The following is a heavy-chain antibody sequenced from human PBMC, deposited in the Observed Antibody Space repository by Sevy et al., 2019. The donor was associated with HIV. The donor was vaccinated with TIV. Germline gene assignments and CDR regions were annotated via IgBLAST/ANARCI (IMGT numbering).Heavy chain of an antibody. J-gene: IGHJ4*02. Sequence: GGSLRLSCAASGFTFSSYSMNWVRQAPGKGLEWVSSISSSSSYIYYADSVKGRFTISRDNAKNSLYLQMNSLRAEDTAVYYCARDVRSGYYFDLDYWGQGTLVTVSS. V-gene: IGHV3-21*01. CDR3: ARDVRSGYYFDLDY. CDR1: GFTFSSYS. CDR2: ISSSSSYI. D-gene: IGHD3-3*01.